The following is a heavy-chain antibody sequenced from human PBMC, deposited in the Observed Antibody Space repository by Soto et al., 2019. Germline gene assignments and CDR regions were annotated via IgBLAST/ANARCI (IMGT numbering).Heavy chain of an antibody. CDR2: ISYDGSNE. J-gene: IGHJ4*02. CDR3: AKVKADFWSGYPLDY. CDR1: GFTFSSYG. V-gene: IGHV3-30*18. Sequence: QVQLVESGGGVVQPGRSLRLSCAASGFTFSSYGMDWVRQAQGKGLELVAVISYDGSNEYYADSVKGRFTSSRDNSMNTLDLQMNSMRAEDTAVYYCAKVKADFWSGYPLDYWGQGPLVTVSS. D-gene: IGHD3-3*01.